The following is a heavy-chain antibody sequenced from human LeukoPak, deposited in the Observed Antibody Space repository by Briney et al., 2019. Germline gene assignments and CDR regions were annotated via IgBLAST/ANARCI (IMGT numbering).Heavy chain of an antibody. Sequence: GGSLRLSCAASGFTFSSYAMSWVRQAPGKGLEWVANIKQDGSEKYYVDSVKGRFTISRDNAKNSLYLQMNSLRAEDTAVYYCAXDSXXXXLVMXYWGXXTLVTVX. J-gene: IGHJ4*02. CDR1: GFTFSSYA. V-gene: IGHV3-7*01. CDR2: IKQDGSEK. D-gene: IGHD3-9*01. CDR3: AXDSXXXXLVMXY.